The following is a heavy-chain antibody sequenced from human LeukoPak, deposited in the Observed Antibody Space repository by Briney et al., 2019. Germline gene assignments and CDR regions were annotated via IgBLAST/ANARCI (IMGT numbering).Heavy chain of an antibody. V-gene: IGHV1-8*01. CDR2: MNPNSGNT. Sequence: ASVKVSCKASGYTFTSYDINWVRQATGQGLEWMGWMNPNSGNTGYAQKFQGRVTMTTDTSTSTAYMELRSLRSDDTAVYYCARTAYLRSARFYFDYWGQGTLVTVSS. CDR1: GYTFTSYD. D-gene: IGHD6-6*01. CDR3: ARTAYLRSARFYFDY. J-gene: IGHJ4*02.